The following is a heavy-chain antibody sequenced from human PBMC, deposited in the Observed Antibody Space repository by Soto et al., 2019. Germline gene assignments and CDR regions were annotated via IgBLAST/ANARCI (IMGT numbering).Heavy chain of an antibody. V-gene: IGHV1-69*13. CDR3: ARVSSMHNDFWRVFQY. CDR1: GGTFSSYA. D-gene: IGHD3-3*01. Sequence: ASVKVSCKASGGTFSSYAISWVRQAPGQGLEWMGGIIPIFGTANYAQKFQGRVTITGDESTSTAYMELSRLRSDDTAVYYCARVSSMHNDFWRVFQYWGKGSRVTVYS. J-gene: IGHJ4*02. CDR2: IIPIFGTA.